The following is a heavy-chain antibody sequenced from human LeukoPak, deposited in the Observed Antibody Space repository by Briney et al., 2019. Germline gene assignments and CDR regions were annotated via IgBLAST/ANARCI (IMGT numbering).Heavy chain of an antibody. CDR2: ISYRGTT. V-gene: IGHV4-31*03. CDR3: ARMPRGIAVVTPYCFDS. Sequence: SETLSLTCTVFGDSLNSGSYYWSWIRQHSERGLEWIGYISYRGTTFYNPSLKSRVSISGDTSKTQFSLNINPVTAADTAVYYCARMPRGIAVVTPYCFDSWGQGTLVTVSS. J-gene: IGHJ4*02. D-gene: IGHD2-21*02. CDR1: GDSLNSGSYY.